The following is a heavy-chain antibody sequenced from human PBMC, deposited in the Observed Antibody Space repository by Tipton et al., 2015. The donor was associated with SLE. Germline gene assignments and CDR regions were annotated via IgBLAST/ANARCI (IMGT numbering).Heavy chain of an antibody. D-gene: IGHD6-19*01. CDR1: GGSISSSSYY. CDR3: AREGYSGGWYGDFDF. Sequence: GLVKPSETLSLTCTVSGGSISSSSYYWGWIRQPPGEGLEWIGSVYFSGSTYYTPSLKSRVTISIDTSKSQFSLNLSSVTAADTAVYYCAREGYSGGWYGDFDFWGQGTLVTVSS. J-gene: IGHJ4*02. CDR2: VYFSGST. V-gene: IGHV4-39*07.